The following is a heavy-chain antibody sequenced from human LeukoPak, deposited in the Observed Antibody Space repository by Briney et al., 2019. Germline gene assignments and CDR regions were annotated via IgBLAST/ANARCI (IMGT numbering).Heavy chain of an antibody. CDR3: ARQYSSGWSDYYGLDV. CDR1: GDSVSSNSAA. CDR2: TYYRSKWYN. J-gene: IGHJ6*02. D-gene: IGHD6-19*01. V-gene: IGHV6-1*01. Sequence: SQTLSLTCDISGDSVSSNSAAWNWIRQSPSRGLEWLGRTYYRSKWYNDYAVSVKSRIIINPDTSKNQFSLQLNSVTPEDTAVYYCARQYSSGWSDYYGLDVWGQGTTVTVSS.